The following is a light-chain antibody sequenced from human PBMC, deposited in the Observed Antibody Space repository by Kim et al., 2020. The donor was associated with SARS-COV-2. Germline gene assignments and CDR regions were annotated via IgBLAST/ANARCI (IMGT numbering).Light chain of an antibody. Sequence: SVSPGQTDSITCSGDKLGDKYASWYQQKPGQSPVLVIYQDRKRPSGIPERFSGSNSGNTATLTISGTQAMDEADYYCQAWDSSTWVFGGGTQLTV. J-gene: IGLJ3*02. CDR1: KLGDKY. CDR3: QAWDSSTWV. CDR2: QDR. V-gene: IGLV3-1*01.